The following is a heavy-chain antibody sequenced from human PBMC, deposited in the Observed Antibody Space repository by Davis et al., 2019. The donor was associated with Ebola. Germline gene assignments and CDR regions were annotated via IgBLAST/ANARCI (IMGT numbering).Heavy chain of an antibody. CDR1: GFTFSSYE. CDR2: IRYDGSNK. CDR3: ATEEWGGELVPNY. Sequence: PGGSLRLSCAASGFTFSSYEMNWVRQAPGKGLEWVAFIRYDGSNKYYADSVKGRFTISRDNSKNTLYLQMNSLRAEDTAVYYCATEEWGGELVPNYWGQGTLVTVSS. J-gene: IGHJ4*02. V-gene: IGHV3-30*02. D-gene: IGHD1-1*01.